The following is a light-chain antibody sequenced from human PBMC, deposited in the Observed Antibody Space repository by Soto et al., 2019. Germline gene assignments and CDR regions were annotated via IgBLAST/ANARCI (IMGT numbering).Light chain of an antibody. CDR2: DVA. J-gene: IGLJ1*01. V-gene: IGLV2-14*03. Sequence: QSVLTQPASVSASPGQSITISCTGTRSDVGGSNFVSWYQQHPGKPPKLIIYDVATRPSGVSNRFSGSKSGSTASLIISRLQTEDEADYYCVSFTSSTTYVFGRGTKLTVL. CDR1: RSDVGGSNF. CDR3: VSFTSSTTYV.